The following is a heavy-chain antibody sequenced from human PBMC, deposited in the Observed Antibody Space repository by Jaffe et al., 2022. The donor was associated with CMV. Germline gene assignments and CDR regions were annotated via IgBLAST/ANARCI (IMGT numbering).Heavy chain of an antibody. V-gene: IGHV2-5*01. CDR2: IYWNDDK. CDR3: ARLYCFGGRCQGWGFDF. D-gene: IGHD2-15*01. Sequence: QIALKESGPTLVKPTQTLTLTCTFSGFSLTTHAVGVGWVRQAPGKALEWLTLIYWNDDKRYSPSLKTRLTITKDISKNQVVLTMTNMDPVDTATYYCARLYCFGGRCQGWGFDFWGQGTLVTVSS. J-gene: IGHJ4*02. CDR1: GFSLTTHAVG.